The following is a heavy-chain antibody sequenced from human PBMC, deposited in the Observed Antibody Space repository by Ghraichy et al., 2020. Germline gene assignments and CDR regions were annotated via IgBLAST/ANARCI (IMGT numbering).Heavy chain of an antibody. CDR3: ARDIKSSSWSYYYYAMDV. CDR1: GSNDHTSS. D-gene: IGHD6-13*01. CDR2: ISHDGGSK. Sequence: GGSLRLSCAPSGSNDHTSSLHWHRQAPDIVLEWVAVISHDGGSKYYAASVKGRFTISRDNSMNTLYLQMNSLRPEDTAAYYCARDIKSSSWSYYYYAMDVWGQGITVSVPS. J-gene: IGHJ6*02. V-gene: IGHV3-30-3*01.